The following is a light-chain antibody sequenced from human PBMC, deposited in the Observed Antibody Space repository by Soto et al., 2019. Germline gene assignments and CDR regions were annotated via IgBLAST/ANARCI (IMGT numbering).Light chain of an antibody. CDR2: SNN. Sequence: QSVLTQPPSASETPGQRVSISCSGSSSNIGGNTVNWYQQLPGTAPKLLIHSNNQWPSGVPARFSGSKSGTSASLAISGLQPEDEADYYCAAWDDSLNGVVFGGGTKVTVL. V-gene: IGLV1-44*01. CDR1: SSNIGGNT. J-gene: IGLJ2*01. CDR3: AAWDDSLNGVV.